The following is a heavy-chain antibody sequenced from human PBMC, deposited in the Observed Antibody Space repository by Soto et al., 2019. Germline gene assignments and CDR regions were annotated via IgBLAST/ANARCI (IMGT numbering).Heavy chain of an antibody. J-gene: IGHJ4*02. V-gene: IGHV3-23*01. CDR3: AKDLRRSDPPSGDY. CDR1: GFTFSSYA. CDR2: ISGSGGST. Sequence: EVQLLESGGGLVQPGGSLRLSCAASGFTFSSYAMSWVRQAPGKGLEWVSAISGSGGSTYYADSVKGRFTISRDKSKNTLYLQMNDLRAEDTAVYYCAKDLRRSDPPSGDYWGQGTLVTVSS. D-gene: IGHD3-10*01.